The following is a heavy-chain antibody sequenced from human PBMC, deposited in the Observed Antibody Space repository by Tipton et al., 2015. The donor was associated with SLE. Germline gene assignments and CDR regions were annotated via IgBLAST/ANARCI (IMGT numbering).Heavy chain of an antibody. CDR3: ARGIAVAGPKDY. D-gene: IGHD6-19*01. CDR2: IYTSGST. CDR1: GGSISSGSYY. Sequence: TLSLTCTVSGGSISSGSYYWSWIRQPAGKGLEWIGHIYTSGSTNYNPSLKSRVTISVDTSKNQFSLKLSSVTAADTAVYYCARGIAVAGPKDYWGQGTLVTVSS. V-gene: IGHV4-61*09. J-gene: IGHJ4*02.